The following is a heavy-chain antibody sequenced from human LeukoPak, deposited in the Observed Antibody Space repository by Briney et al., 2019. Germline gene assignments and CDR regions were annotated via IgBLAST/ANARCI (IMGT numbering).Heavy chain of an antibody. Sequence: PSETLSLTCTVSGGSISSGDYYWSWIRQPPGKGLEWIGEINHSGSTNYNPSLKSRVTISVDTSKNQFSLKLSSVTAADTAVYYCARGVEDYWGQGTLVTVSS. V-gene: IGHV4-39*07. CDR1: GGSISSGDYY. J-gene: IGHJ4*02. CDR3: ARGVEDY. CDR2: INHSGST.